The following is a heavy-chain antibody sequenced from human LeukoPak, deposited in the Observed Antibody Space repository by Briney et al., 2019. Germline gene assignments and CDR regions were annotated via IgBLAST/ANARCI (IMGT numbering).Heavy chain of an antibody. CDR1: GCSISRHY. CDR3: ARGLYSSSRKTHYYYYYYRDV. CDR2: IYYSGST. Sequence: PSETLSLTCTVSGCSISRHYWSWIRQPPGKGLEWIGYIYYSGSTNYNPSLKSRVTISVDTSKNQFSLKLSSVTAADTAVYYCARGLYSSSRKTHYYYYYYRDVWGKETTVTVSS. V-gene: IGHV4-59*11. D-gene: IGHD6-6*01. J-gene: IGHJ6*03.